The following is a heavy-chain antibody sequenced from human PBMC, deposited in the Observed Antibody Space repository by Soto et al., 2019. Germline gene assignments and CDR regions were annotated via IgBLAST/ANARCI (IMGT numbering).Heavy chain of an antibody. V-gene: IGHV3-33*01. CDR1: GFTFSSYG. J-gene: IGHJ4*02. CDR2: IWYDGSNK. Sequence: QVQLVESGGGVVQPGRSLRLSCAASGFTFSSYGMHWVRQAPGKGLEWVAVIWYDGSNKYYADSVKGRFTISRDNSKNTLYLQMNSLRAEDTAVYYCARYYSSRKGEIDYWGQGTLVTVSS. D-gene: IGHD6-13*01. CDR3: ARYYSSRKGEIDY.